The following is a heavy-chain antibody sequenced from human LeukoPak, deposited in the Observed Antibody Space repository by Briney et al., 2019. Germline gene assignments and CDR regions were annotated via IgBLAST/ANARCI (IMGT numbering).Heavy chain of an antibody. V-gene: IGHV1-18*04. Sequence: GASVKVSCKASGYTFTGYYMHWVRQAPGQGLEWMGWISPHNGNTNYAQKLQDRVTMTTDTSTNTAYMELRSLRSDDTAVYYCARGPGITIFGGQGDYWGQGTLVTVSS. CDR1: GYTFTGYY. J-gene: IGHJ4*02. D-gene: IGHD3-3*01. CDR2: ISPHNGNT. CDR3: ARGPGITIFGGQGDY.